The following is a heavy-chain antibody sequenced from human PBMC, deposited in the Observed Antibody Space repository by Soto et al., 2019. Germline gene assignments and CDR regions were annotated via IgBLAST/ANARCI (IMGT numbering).Heavy chain of an antibody. CDR2: IYHSGST. CDR3: ARGRDLLRYFDWLLYYYGMDV. D-gene: IGHD3-9*01. J-gene: IGHJ6*02. CDR1: GGSICSSNW. Sequence: SETLSLTCAVSGGSICSSNWWSWVRQPPGKGLEWIGEIYHSGSTNYNPSLKSRVTISVDKSKNQFSLKLSSLRSEDTAVYYCARGRDLLRYFDWLLYYYGMDVWGQGTTVTVSS. V-gene: IGHV4-4*02.